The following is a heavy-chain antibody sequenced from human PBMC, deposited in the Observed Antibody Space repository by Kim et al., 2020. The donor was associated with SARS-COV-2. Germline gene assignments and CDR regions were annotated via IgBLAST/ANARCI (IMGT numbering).Heavy chain of an antibody. CDR2: IIPIFGTA. V-gene: IGHV1-69*13. J-gene: IGHJ4*02. CDR1: GGTFSSYA. CDR3: ARTIVVPAAPGGAGTFDY. D-gene: IGHD2-2*01. Sequence: SVKVSCKASGGTFSSYAISWVRQAPGQGLEWMGGIIPIFGTANYAQKFQGRVTITADESTSTAYMELSSLRSEDTAVYYCARTIVVPAAPGGAGTFDYWGQGTLVTVSS.